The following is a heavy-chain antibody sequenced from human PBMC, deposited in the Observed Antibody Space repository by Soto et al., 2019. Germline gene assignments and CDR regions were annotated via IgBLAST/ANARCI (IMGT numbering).Heavy chain of an antibody. Sequence: SETLSLTCTVSGGSISSGGSYWGWIRQPPGKGLEWIGYIYYSGNTILNPSLRSRVTLSADTSKNQFSLNLSSVTAADTAVYYCVRYCSTTKCPFDYWGQGTLVTVSS. CDR3: VRYCSTTKCPFDY. CDR1: GGSISSGGSY. J-gene: IGHJ4*02. V-gene: IGHV4-30-4*01. CDR2: IYYSGNT. D-gene: IGHD2-2*01.